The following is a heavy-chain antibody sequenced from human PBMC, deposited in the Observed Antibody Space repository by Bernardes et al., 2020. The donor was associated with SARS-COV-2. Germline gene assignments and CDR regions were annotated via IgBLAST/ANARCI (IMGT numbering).Heavy chain of an antibody. CDR1: GFTFSSYW. J-gene: IGHJ5*02. V-gene: IGHV3-74*01. Sequence: VWSLRLSCVASGFTFSSYWMHWVRQAPGKGLVWVSRINSDGSSISFADSVKGRFTISRDNAKNTLYLHMNSLRVEDTAVYYCVAGTGKYGEFSWGQGTLVTVSS. CDR2: INSDGSSI. D-gene: IGHD6-13*01. CDR3: VAGTGKYGEFS.